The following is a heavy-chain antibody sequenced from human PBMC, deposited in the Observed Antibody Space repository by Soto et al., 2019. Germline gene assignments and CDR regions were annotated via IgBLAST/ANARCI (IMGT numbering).Heavy chain of an antibody. J-gene: IGHJ4*01. CDR3: AREKADFGGNSTYFDY. V-gene: IGHV1-69*13. CDR1: GGIFTNYA. D-gene: IGHD2-21*02. CDR2: IIPIFGTA. Sequence: SLKVSCKASGGIFTNYAFSWVRQAPGQGLEWMGGIIPIFGTANYAQKFQGRVTITADESTTTAYMDLSSLTSEDTAVYYCAREKADFGGNSTYFDYRGHLNLFPVS.